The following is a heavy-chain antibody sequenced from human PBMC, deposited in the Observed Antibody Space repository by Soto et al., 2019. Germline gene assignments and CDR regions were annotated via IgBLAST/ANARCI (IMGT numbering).Heavy chain of an antibody. CDR3: TTLMTTVTSDY. J-gene: IGHJ4*02. CDR1: GFTFSNAW. V-gene: IGHV3-15*01. Sequence: EVQLVESGGGLVKPGGSLRLSCAASGFTFSNAWMSWVRQAPGKGLEWVGRIKSKTDGGTTDYAAPVKGRFTISRDESKNTLDLQMNSLKTEDTAVYYCTTLMTTVTSDYWGQVTLVTVSS. D-gene: IGHD4-17*01. CDR2: IKSKTDGGTT.